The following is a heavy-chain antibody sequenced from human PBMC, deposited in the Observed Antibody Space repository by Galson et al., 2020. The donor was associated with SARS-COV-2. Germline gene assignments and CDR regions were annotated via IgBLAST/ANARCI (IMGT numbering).Heavy chain of an antibody. CDR1: GITFSKYF. Sequence: GGSLRLSCAASGITFSKYFISWVRQAPGKGLEWVSTVGDTGYTYYADSVKGRFSISRDNSKNTVFLQMNSLRAEDTAIYFCANDHDYNWYLPYFDYWGQGTLVTVSS. D-gene: IGHD1-1*01. J-gene: IGHJ4*02. CDR3: ANDHDYNWYLPYFDY. CDR2: VGDTGYT. V-gene: IGHV3-23*01.